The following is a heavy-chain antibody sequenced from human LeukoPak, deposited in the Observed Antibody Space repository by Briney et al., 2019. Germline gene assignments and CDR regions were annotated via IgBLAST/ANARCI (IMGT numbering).Heavy chain of an antibody. CDR3: ASALTMTTVTTTTYQSFDY. D-gene: IGHD4-17*01. J-gene: IGHJ4*02. CDR2: INPNSGGT. Sequence: ASVKVSCKASGYTFTGYYMHWVRQAPGQGLEWMGRINPNSGGTNYAQKFQGRVTMTRDTSISTAYMELSRLRSDATAVYCCASALTMTTVTTTTYQSFDYWGQGTLVTVSS. V-gene: IGHV1-2*06. CDR1: GYTFTGYY.